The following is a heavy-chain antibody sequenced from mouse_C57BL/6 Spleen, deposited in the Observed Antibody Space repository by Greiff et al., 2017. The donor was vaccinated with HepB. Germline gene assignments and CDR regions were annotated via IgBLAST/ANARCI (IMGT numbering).Heavy chain of an antibody. CDR2: ISNGGGST. J-gene: IGHJ1*03. Sequence: EVKVVESGGGLVQPGGSLKLSCAASGFTFSDYYMYWVRQTPEKRLEWVAYISNGGGSTYYPDTVKGRFTIPRDNAKNTLYLQMSRLKSEDTAMYYCARHDYDWYFDVWGTGTTVTVSS. V-gene: IGHV5-12*01. D-gene: IGHD2-4*01. CDR1: GFTFSDYY. CDR3: ARHDYDWYFDV.